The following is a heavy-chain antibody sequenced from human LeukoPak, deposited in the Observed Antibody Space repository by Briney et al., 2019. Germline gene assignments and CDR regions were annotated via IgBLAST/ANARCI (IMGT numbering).Heavy chain of an antibody. CDR1: GYTFTGYY. CDR3: ARDRKSYYSPGGY. Sequence: ASVKVSCTASGYTFTGYYMHWVRQAPGQGLEWMGWINPNSGGTNYAQKFQGRVTMTRDTSISTAYMELSRLRSDDTAVYYCARDRKSYYSPGGYWGQGTLVTVSS. J-gene: IGHJ4*02. V-gene: IGHV1-2*02. D-gene: IGHD1-26*01. CDR2: INPNSGGT.